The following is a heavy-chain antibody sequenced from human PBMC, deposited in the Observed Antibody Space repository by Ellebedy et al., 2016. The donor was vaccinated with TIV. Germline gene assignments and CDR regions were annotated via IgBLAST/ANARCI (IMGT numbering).Heavy chain of an antibody. V-gene: IGHV3-74*01. Sequence: GESLKISCAASGFTFQSYFMHWVRQVPGKGLVWVSRANNDGNSVVYADSVRGRFTISRDNPKNTLYLQMNSLRAEDTAVYYCARESANYARDFDLWGQGTLVTVSS. CDR3: ARESANYARDFDL. CDR2: ANNDGNSV. J-gene: IGHJ4*02. D-gene: IGHD4/OR15-4a*01. CDR1: GFTFQSYF.